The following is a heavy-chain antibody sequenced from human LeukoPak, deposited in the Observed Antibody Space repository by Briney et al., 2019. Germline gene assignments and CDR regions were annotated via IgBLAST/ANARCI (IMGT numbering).Heavy chain of an antibody. D-gene: IGHD2-2*01. V-gene: IGHV3-49*03. Sequence: GGSLRLSCTASGFTFGDYAMSWFRQAPGKGLEWVGFIRSKAYGGTTEYAASVKGRFTISRDDSKSIAHLQMNSLKTEDTAVYYCTRVGVPAAVDYWGQGTLVTVSS. CDR3: TRVGVPAAVDY. CDR2: IRSKAYGGTT. J-gene: IGHJ4*02. CDR1: GFTFGDYA.